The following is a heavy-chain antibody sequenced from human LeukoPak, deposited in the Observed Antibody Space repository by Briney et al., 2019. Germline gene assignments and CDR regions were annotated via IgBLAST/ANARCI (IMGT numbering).Heavy chain of an antibody. V-gene: IGHV4-34*01. CDR1: GGSFSGYY. CDR3: AAAAGALDV. CDR2: INHSGST. D-gene: IGHD6-13*01. Sequence: SETLSLTCAVYGGSFSGYYWSWIRQPPGKGLEWIGEINHSGSTNYNPSLKSRVTISVDTSKNQFSLKLSSVTAADTAVYYCAAAAGALDVWGQGTTVTVSS. J-gene: IGHJ6*02.